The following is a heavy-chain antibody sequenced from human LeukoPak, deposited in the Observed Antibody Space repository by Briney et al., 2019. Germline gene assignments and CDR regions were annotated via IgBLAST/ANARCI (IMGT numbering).Heavy chain of an antibody. CDR1: GGTFSSYA. D-gene: IGHD6-13*01. CDR3: ARDESSWYYYYYGMDV. Sequence: VASVKVSCKASGGTFSSYAISWVRQAPGQGLEWMGGIIPIFGTANYAQKFQGRVTITADESTSTAYMELSSLRSEDTAVYYCARDESSWYYYYYGMDVWGQGTTVTVSS. J-gene: IGHJ6*02. CDR2: IIPIFGTA. V-gene: IGHV1-69*13.